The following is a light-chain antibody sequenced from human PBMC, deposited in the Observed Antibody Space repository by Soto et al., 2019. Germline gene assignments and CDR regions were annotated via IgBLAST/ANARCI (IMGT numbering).Light chain of an antibody. CDR1: SSNIGNNY. CDR2: DIN. Sequence: QSVLTQPPSVSAAPGQKVTISCSGISSNIGNNYVSWYQLLPGTAPKLLIYDINRRPSGIPGRFSGSRSGTSASLVITGLQTGDEADYYCGTWDSRLSSVVFGGGTKLTVL. V-gene: IGLV1-51*01. CDR3: GTWDSRLSSVV. J-gene: IGLJ2*01.